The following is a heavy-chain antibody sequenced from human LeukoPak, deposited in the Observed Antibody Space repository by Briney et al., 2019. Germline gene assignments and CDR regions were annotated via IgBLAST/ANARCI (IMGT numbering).Heavy chain of an antibody. D-gene: IGHD4-23*01. CDR1: GFTFSNYA. Sequence: GGSLRLSCEASGFTFSNYAMSWVRQAPGKGLEWVSVIGRSGDSTDYVDSVKGRFTTSRDNSKNTVYLQMNRLRAEDTAVYYCAKDYGGDPGDYWGQGTLVTVSS. V-gene: IGHV3-23*01. J-gene: IGHJ4*02. CDR2: IGRSGDST. CDR3: AKDYGGDPGDY.